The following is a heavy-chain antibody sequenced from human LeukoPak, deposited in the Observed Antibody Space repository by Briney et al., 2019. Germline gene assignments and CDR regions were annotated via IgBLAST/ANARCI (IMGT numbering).Heavy chain of an antibody. V-gene: IGHV4-34*01. CDR2: INHSGST. CDR3: ARDPPVIAFDI. CDR1: GGSFSGYY. D-gene: IGHD2/OR15-2a*01. J-gene: IGHJ3*02. Sequence: SETLSLTCAVYGGSFSGYYWSWIRQPPGKGLEWIGEINHSGSTNYNPSLKSRVTISVDNSKNQFSLKLSSATAADTAVYYCARDPPVIAFDIWGQGTMVTASS.